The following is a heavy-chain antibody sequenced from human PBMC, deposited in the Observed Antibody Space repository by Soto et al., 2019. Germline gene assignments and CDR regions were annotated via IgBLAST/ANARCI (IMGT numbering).Heavy chain of an antibody. CDR1: GLIFSDYH. CDR3: AMLGGWSGGSSGMDV. Sequence: EVQLVESGGGLVQPGGSLRLSCAASGLIFSDYHMDWVRQAPGKGLEWVGRIRRKANSYTTEYAAFVKGRFTISRDDSKHSLYLQMNSLKSEDTAVYYCAMLGGWSGGSSGMDVWGQGTTVTVSS. D-gene: IGHD6-19*01. CDR2: IRRKANSYTT. J-gene: IGHJ6*02. V-gene: IGHV3-72*01.